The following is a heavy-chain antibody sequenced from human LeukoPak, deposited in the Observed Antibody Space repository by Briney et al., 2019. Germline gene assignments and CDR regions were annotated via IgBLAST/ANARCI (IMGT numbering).Heavy chain of an antibody. Sequence: SETLSLTCSVSGGSVSSYYWSWIRQPPGKGLEWIGYIYYSGSTNYNPSLKSRVTISIDKSKNQFSLKLSFVTAADTAIYYCARDSYSSGWYFDYWGQGTLVTVSS. CDR2: IYYSGST. D-gene: IGHD6-19*01. CDR3: ARDSYSSGWYFDY. J-gene: IGHJ4*02. CDR1: GGSVSSYY. V-gene: IGHV4-59*02.